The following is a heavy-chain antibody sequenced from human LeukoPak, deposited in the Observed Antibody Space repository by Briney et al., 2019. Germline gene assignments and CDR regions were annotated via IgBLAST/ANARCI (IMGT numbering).Heavy chain of an antibody. J-gene: IGHJ4*02. D-gene: IGHD6-19*01. CDR1: GFTFSSYG. V-gene: IGHV3-21*01. CDR2: ISSSSSYI. CDR3: ARVLDSAWYSGY. Sequence: GGSLRLSCAASGFTFSSYGTNWVRQAPEKGLEWVASISSSSSYIYYADSVKGRFTISRDTAKNSLYLQMNSLRAEDTAVYYCARVLDSAWYSGYWGQGTLVTVSS.